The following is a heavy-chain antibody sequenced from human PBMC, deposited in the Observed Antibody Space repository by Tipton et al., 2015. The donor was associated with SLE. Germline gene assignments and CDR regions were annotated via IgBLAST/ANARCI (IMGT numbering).Heavy chain of an antibody. Sequence: TLSLTCTVSGGSISSSSYYWGWIRQPPGKGLEWIGSIYYSGSTYYNPSLKSRVTISVDTSKNQFSLKLGSVTAADTAVYYCARASDYYYMDVWGKGTTVTVSS. V-gene: IGHV4-39*07. J-gene: IGHJ6*03. CDR2: IYYSGST. CDR1: GGSISSSSYY. CDR3: ARASDYYYMDV.